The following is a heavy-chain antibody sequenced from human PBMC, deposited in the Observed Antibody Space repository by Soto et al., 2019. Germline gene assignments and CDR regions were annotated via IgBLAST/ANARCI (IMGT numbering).Heavy chain of an antibody. CDR1: GYSFSHYW. D-gene: IGHD6-25*01. V-gene: IGHV5-51*03. CDR3: ARLTIAAYDYYYYGMDV. Sequence: GGSLKNSCRAFGYSFSHYWDGWGGPMPGEGPEWMGIIYPGDSDTRYSPSFQGQVTISADKSISTAYLQWSSLKASDTAMYYCARLTIAAYDYYYYGMDVWGQGTTVTVSS. J-gene: IGHJ6*02. CDR2: IYPGDSDT.